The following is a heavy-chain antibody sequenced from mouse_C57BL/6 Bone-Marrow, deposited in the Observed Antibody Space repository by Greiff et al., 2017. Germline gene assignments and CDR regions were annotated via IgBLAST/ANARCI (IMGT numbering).Heavy chain of an antibody. CDR1: GYAFSSSW. J-gene: IGHJ2*01. Sequence: QVQLQQSGPELVKPGASVKISCKASGYAFSSSWMNWVKQRPGKGLEWIGRIYPGDGDTNYNGKFKGKATLTADKSSSTAYMQLSSLTSEDSAVYFCARGRIYYGYDWGQGTTLTVSS. CDR2: IYPGDGDT. D-gene: IGHD2-2*01. CDR3: ARGRIYYGYD. V-gene: IGHV1-82*01.